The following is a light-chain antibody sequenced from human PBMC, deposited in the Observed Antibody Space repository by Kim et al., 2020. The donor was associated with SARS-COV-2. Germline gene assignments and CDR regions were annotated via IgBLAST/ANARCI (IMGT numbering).Light chain of an antibody. J-gene: IGLJ3*02. V-gene: IGLV2-11*01. CDR3: CSYAGSYTWV. CDR1: NSDVGAYNY. CDR2: DVS. Sequence: QSALTQPRSVSGSPGQSVTISCTGTNSDVGAYNYVSWYQQHPGKAPKLMIYDVSKRPSGVPDRFSGSKSGNTASLTISGLQAEDDADYYCCSYAGSYTWVFGGGTQLTVL.